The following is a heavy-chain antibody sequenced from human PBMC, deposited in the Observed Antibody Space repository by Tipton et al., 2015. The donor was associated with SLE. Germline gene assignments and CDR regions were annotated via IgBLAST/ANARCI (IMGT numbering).Heavy chain of an antibody. J-gene: IGHJ6*03. CDR1: GFTFSSYE. V-gene: IGHV3-21*01. D-gene: IGHD3-10*01. CDR2: ISSSGSYI. Sequence: GSLRLSCAASGFTFSSYEMNWVRQAPGKGLEWVSSISSSGSYIYYADSVKGRFTISRDNAKNSLYLQMNSLRAEDTAVYYCARGTGSRHYYNMDVWGKGTTVTVSS. CDR3: ARGTGSRHYYNMDV.